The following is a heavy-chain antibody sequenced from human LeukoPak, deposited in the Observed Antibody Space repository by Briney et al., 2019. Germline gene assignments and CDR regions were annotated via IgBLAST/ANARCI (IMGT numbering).Heavy chain of an antibody. CDR1: GFTFSSYS. CDR2: ISSSSSYI. J-gene: IGHJ4*02. Sequence: GGSLRLSCAASGFTFSSYSMNWVRQAPGKGLDWVSSISSSSSYIYYADSVKGRFTISRDNAKNSLYLQMNSQRAEDTAVYYCARDKSGSIDYWGQGTLVTVSS. V-gene: IGHV3-21*01. CDR3: ARDKSGSIDY. D-gene: IGHD3-10*01.